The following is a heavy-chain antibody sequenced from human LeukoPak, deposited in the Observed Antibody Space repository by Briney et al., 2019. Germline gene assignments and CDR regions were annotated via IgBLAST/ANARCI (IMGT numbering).Heavy chain of an antibody. CDR3: AREGRMSIGIED. D-gene: IGHD3-3*02. V-gene: IGHV4-39*02. CDR2: IKHGGST. CDR1: GGSISSGGDY. J-gene: IGHJ4*02. Sequence: SETLSLTCTVSGGSISSGGDYWSWIRQSPGKGLEWIGEIKHGGSTDYNPSLKSRVTMSVDTSKNHFSLKLSSVTAAGTAVYFCAREGRMSIGIEDWGQGTLVTVSS.